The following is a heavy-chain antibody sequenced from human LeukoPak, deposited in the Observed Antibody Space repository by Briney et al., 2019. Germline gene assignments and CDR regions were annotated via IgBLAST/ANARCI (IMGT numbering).Heavy chain of an antibody. Sequence: GGSLRLSCSASGFNISTYSMHWVRQHTRKELEYVSAISSNGGSKYYADSVKGRFTISRDNSRNTLHLQMSSLRVEDTAVYYCVKDSSSGSYFDYWGQGTLVTVSS. CDR2: ISSNGGSK. J-gene: IGHJ4*02. CDR1: GFNISTYS. CDR3: VKDSSSGSYFDY. V-gene: IGHV3-64D*06. D-gene: IGHD3-10*01.